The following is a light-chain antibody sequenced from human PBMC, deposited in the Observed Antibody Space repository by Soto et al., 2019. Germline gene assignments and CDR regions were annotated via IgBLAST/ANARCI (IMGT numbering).Light chain of an antibody. J-gene: IGKJ1*01. Sequence: EIVMTQSPATLSVSPGERATLSCRASQSVSGNLAWYQQKPGQAPRLLMYGASTRATGISARFSGSGSGTEFTLTISSLPSEDFAVYYCPQYNNWPPTFGQGTKVEIK. CDR2: GAS. CDR3: PQYNNWPPT. CDR1: QSVSGN. V-gene: IGKV3D-15*01.